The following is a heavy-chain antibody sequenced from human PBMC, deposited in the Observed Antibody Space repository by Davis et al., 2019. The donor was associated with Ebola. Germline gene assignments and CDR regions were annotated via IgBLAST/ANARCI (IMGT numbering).Heavy chain of an antibody. CDR1: GFTFDDYA. Sequence: SLKISCAASGFTFDDYAMHWVRQAPGKGLEWVSGISWNSGSIGYADSVKGRFTISRDNSKNTLYLQMNSLRAEDTAVYYCAKDRGGGNDIVVVTAILDYWGQGTLVTVSS. CDR2: ISWNSGSI. D-gene: IGHD2-21*02. V-gene: IGHV3-9*01. CDR3: AKDRGGGNDIVVVTAILDY. J-gene: IGHJ4*02.